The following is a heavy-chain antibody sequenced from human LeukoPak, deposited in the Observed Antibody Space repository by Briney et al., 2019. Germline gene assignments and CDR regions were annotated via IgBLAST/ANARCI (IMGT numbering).Heavy chain of an antibody. D-gene: IGHD3-10*02. CDR1: GFTFSSYE. V-gene: IGHV3-48*03. CDR3: AELGITMIGGV. CDR2: ISSSGSTI. Sequence: GGSLRLSRAASGFTFSSYEMIWVRQAPGKGLEGVSYISSSGSTIYYAGSVKGRFTISRDSSKNTLYLQMNSLRAEDTAVYYCAELGITMIGGVWGKGTTVTISS. J-gene: IGHJ6*04.